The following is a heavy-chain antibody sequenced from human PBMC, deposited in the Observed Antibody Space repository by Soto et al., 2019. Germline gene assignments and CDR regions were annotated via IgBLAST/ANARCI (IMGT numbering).Heavy chain of an antibody. J-gene: IGHJ4*02. CDR1: GRSISSYY. CDR3: ARDTAPYETADYFDY. V-gene: IGHV4-59*01. Sequence: PSETLSLTCTVSGRSISSYYWSWIRQPPGKGLEWIGYIYYSGSTNYNPSLKSRVTISVDTSKTQFSLKLSSVTAADTAVYYCARDTAPYETADYFDYWGQGTLVTVSS. D-gene: IGHD3-3*01. CDR2: IYYSGST.